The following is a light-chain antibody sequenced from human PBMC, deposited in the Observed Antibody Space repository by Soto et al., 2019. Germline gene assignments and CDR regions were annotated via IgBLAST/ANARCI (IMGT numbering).Light chain of an antibody. J-gene: IGKJ1*01. CDR3: QQNHNTPVT. Sequence: DIQMTQSPSSLSASVGDRVTVTCRASQGINNYLSWYQQIPGKAPKLLIYAASTLQSGVPSRFSGSGSGTYFTLTISSLQPEDFATYYCQQNHNTPVTFGQGTKVEIK. CDR1: QGINNY. CDR2: AAS. V-gene: IGKV1-39*01.